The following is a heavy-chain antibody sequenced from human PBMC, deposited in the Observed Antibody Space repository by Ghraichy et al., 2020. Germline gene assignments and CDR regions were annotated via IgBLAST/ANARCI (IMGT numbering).Heavy chain of an antibody. D-gene: IGHD3-22*01. CDR3: ARAPYDDDGFYDDGFDI. V-gene: IGHV4-30-2*01. CDR2: IYYSGTT. CDR1: GGSINSGSFS. J-gene: IGHJ3*02. Sequence: SETLSLTCAVSGGSINSGSFSWSWIRQPPGKGLEWIGYIYYSGTTYYNSSLKSRVTISLDDSKNQISLRLKSVTAADTAVYYCARAPYDDDGFYDDGFDIWGQGTTVIVSS.